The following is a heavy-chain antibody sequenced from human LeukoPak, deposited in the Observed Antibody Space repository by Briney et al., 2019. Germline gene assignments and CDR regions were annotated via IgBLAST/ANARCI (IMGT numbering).Heavy chain of an antibody. Sequence: SVKVSCKASGGTFSSYAISWVRQAPGQGLEWMGGIIPIFGTANYAQKFQGRVTITADESTSTAYMELSSLRSEDTAVYYCARAYDFWSGYYQPGYYYYGMDVWGQGTTVTVSS. CDR2: IIPIFGTA. D-gene: IGHD3-3*01. CDR1: GGTFSSYA. V-gene: IGHV1-69*13. CDR3: ARAYDFWSGYYQPGYYYYGMDV. J-gene: IGHJ6*02.